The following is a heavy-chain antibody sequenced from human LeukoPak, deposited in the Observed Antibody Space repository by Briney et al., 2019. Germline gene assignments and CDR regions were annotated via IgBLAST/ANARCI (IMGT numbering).Heavy chain of an antibody. Sequence: SETLSLTCAVYGGSFSGYYWSWIRQPPGKGLEWIGETNHSGSTNYNPSLKSRVTISVDTSKNQFSLKLSSVTAADTAVYYCARGRGYSGYHGLPVWRFLGNWFDPWAREPWSPSPQ. CDR2: TNHSGST. CDR3: ARGRGYSGYHGLPVWRFLGNWFDP. D-gene: IGHD5-12*01. V-gene: IGHV4-34*01. CDR1: GGSFSGYY. J-gene: IGHJ5*02.